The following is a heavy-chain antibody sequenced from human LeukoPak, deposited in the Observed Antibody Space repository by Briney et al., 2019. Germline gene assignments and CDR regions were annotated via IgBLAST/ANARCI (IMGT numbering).Heavy chain of an antibody. D-gene: IGHD3-22*01. V-gene: IGHV1-2*02. CDR2: INPNSGGT. CDR1: GYTFTGYY. CDR3: AREGGPVNYYDSSGYYYDY. Sequence: ASVKVSCKASGYTFTGYYMHWVRQAPGQGLEWMGWINPNSGGTNYAQKFQGRVTMTRDTSISTAYMELSRLRSDDTAVYYCAREGGPVNYYDSSGYYYDYWGQGTLVTVSS. J-gene: IGHJ4*02.